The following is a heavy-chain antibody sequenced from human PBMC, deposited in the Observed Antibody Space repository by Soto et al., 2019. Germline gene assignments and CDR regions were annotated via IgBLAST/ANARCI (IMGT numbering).Heavy chain of an antibody. V-gene: IGHV1-69*13. Sequence: VKFSCKASGGTFSSYAISWVRQAPGQGLEWMGGIIPIFGTANYAQKFQGRVTITADESTSTAYMELSSLRSEDTAVYYCARDRLFDTMIVAHYGMDVWGQGTTVTVSS. D-gene: IGHD3-22*01. CDR3: ARDRLFDTMIVAHYGMDV. CDR1: GGTFSSYA. J-gene: IGHJ6*02. CDR2: IIPIFGTA.